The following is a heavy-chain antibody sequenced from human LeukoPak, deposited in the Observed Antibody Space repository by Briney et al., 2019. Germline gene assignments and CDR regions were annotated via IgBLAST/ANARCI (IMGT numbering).Heavy chain of an antibody. Sequence: PGGSLRLSCAASGFSFSSYAMSWVRQAPGKGLEWVSAISGSGGSTFYADSVKGRFTTSRDNSKKTLYLQINSLRAEDTAVYYCAKDQTTVVTELDYWGQGILVTVSS. D-gene: IGHD4-23*01. J-gene: IGHJ4*02. V-gene: IGHV3-23*01. CDR1: GFSFSSYA. CDR2: ISGSGGST. CDR3: AKDQTTVVTELDY.